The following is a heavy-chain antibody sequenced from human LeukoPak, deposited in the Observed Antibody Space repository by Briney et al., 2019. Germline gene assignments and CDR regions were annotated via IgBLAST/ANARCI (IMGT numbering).Heavy chain of an antibody. CDR3: ARAALLNNWFDP. J-gene: IGHJ5*02. V-gene: IGHV4-39*07. CDR2: IYYSGST. D-gene: IGHD2-15*01. CDR1: GGSISSSSYY. Sequence: SETLSLTCTVFGGSISSSSYYWGWIRQPPGKGLEWIGSIYYSGSTYYNPSLKSRVTISVDTSKNQFSLKLSSVTAADTAVYYCARAALLNNWFDPWGQGTLVTVSS.